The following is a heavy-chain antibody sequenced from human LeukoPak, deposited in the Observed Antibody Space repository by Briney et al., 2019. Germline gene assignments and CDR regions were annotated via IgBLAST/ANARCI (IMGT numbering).Heavy chain of an antibody. D-gene: IGHD3-22*01. J-gene: IGHJ4*02. CDR2: IIPILGIA. V-gene: IGHV1-69*04. Sequence: SVKVSCKASGGTFSSYAISWVRQAPGQGLEWMGRIIPILGIANYAQKFQGRVTITADKSTSTAYMELSSLRSEDTAVYYCASDSSGYYSGDYWGQGTLVTVSS. CDR1: GGTFSSYA. CDR3: ASDSSGYYSGDY.